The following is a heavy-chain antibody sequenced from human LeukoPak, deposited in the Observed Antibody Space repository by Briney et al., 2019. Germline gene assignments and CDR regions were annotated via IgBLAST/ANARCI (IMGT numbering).Heavy chain of an antibody. CDR1: GFTFSSYW. V-gene: IGHV3-7*01. J-gene: IGHJ3*02. D-gene: IGHD1-26*01. Sequence: GGSLRLSCAASGFTFSSYWMSWVRQAPGKGLEWVANIKQDGSEKYYVDSVKGRFTISRDNAKNSLYLQMNSLRAGDTAVYYCARDSGSYYDAFDIWGQGTMVTVSS. CDR3: ARDSGSYYDAFDI. CDR2: IKQDGSEK.